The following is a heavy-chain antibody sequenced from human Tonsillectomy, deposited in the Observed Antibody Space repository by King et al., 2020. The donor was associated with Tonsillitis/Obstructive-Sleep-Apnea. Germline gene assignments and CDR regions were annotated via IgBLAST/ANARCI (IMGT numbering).Heavy chain of an antibody. V-gene: IGHV4-34*01. CDR1: GGSFSGYY. Sequence: VQLQKWGAGLLKPSETLSLTCAVYGGSFSGYYWSWIRQPPGKGLEWIGEINHSGSTNYNPSLKSRVTISVDTSKNQFSLKLSSVTAADTAVYYCARSTVTSHWYFDLWGRGTLVTVSS. CDR3: ARSTVTSHWYFDL. J-gene: IGHJ2*01. D-gene: IGHD4-17*01. CDR2: INHSGST.